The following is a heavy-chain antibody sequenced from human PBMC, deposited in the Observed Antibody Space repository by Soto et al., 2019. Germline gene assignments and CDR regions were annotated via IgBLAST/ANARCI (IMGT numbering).Heavy chain of an antibody. V-gene: IGHV2-5*02. CDR2: IYWDDDK. J-gene: IGHJ4*02. CDR1: GFSLSTSGVG. D-gene: IGHD5-18*01. CDR3: AHLPWKQLWPRAPVVY. Sequence: SGPTLVNPTQTLTLTCTFSGFSLSTSGVGVGWIRQPPGKALEWLGIIYWDDDKRYRPSLKSRLTITKDTSKNQLVLTMTNMDPVDTASYYCAHLPWKQLWPRAPVVYWGQGTPVTVS.